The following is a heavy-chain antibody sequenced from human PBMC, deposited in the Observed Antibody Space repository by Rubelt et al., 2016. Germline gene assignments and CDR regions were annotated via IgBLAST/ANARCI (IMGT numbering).Heavy chain of an antibody. V-gene: IGHV3-21*06. Sequence: VRQAPGKGLEWVSSISDTSKYIFHADSVGGRFTISRDDAKNSLFLQMNGLRVEDTAIYYCASGRSVFDFWGQGTLVIVSA. D-gene: IGHD1-26*01. J-gene: IGHJ4*02. CDR2: ISDTSKYI. CDR3: ASGRSVFDF.